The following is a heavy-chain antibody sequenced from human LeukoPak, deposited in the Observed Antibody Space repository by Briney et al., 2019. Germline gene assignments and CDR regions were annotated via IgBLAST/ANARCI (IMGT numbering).Heavy chain of an antibody. CDR3: ARVRVDPVTAEDYNFDY. CDR1: GGSISSYY. J-gene: IGHJ4*02. Sequence: SETLSLTCTVSGGSISSYYWSWIRQPAGKGLEWIGRIYTSGSTNYNPSLKSRVTMSVDTSKNQSSLKLSSVTAADTAVYYCARVRVDPVTAEDYNFDYWGQGTLVTVSS. D-gene: IGHD2-21*02. V-gene: IGHV4-4*07. CDR2: IYTSGST.